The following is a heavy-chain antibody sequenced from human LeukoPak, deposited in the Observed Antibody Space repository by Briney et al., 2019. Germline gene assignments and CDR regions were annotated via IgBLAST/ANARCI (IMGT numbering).Heavy chain of an antibody. CDR1: GGSISSYY. V-gene: IGHV4-59*01. CDR3: ARSGYSSLYDY. Sequence: SETLSLTCTVSGGSISSYYWSWIRQPPGKGLEWIGYIYYSGSTNYNPSLKSRVTISVDTSKNQFSLKLSSVTAADTAVHYCARSGYSSLYDYWGQGTLVTVSS. D-gene: IGHD3-22*01. CDR2: IYYSGST. J-gene: IGHJ4*02.